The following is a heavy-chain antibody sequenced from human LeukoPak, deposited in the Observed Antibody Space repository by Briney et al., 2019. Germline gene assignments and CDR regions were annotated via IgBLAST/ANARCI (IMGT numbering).Heavy chain of an antibody. CDR3: AKGYSSSWYGHLDY. Sequence: PGGSLRLSCAASGFTFSSYAMSWVRQAPGKGLEWVSGISGSGGSTDYADSVKGRFTISRDNFKNRLYLQMNSLRAEDTAVYYCAKGYSSSWYGHLDYWGQGTLVAVSS. V-gene: IGHV3-23*01. CDR1: GFTFSSYA. CDR2: ISGSGGST. J-gene: IGHJ4*02. D-gene: IGHD6-13*01.